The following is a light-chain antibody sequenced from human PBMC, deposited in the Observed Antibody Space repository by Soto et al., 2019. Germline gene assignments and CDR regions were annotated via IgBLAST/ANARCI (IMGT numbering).Light chain of an antibody. CDR2: EVN. Sequence: QSALTQPPSASGAPGQSVAISCTGTSSDVGGYTYVSWSQQPPRKAPKLMTYEVNKRPSGVPARFSGASSVKTPSLTVSGLQAEDEADYYCSSDAGSSNVFGTGTKVTVL. CDR1: SSDVGGYTY. J-gene: IGLJ1*01. CDR3: SSDAGSSNV. V-gene: IGLV2-8*01.